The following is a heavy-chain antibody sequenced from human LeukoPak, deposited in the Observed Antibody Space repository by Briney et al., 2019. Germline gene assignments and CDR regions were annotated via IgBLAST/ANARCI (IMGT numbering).Heavy chain of an antibody. CDR3: VKDRGGSPFYGMDV. Sequence: GGSLRLSCAASGFTFSRYSMNWVRQAPGKGLEWVSTISGSGGAGTYYADSVKGRFTVSRDNSRNTLYLPMNSLRAEDTAVYYCVKDRGGSPFYGMDVWGQGTTVTVSS. CDR2: ISGSGGAGT. V-gene: IGHV3-23*01. CDR1: GFTFSRYS. D-gene: IGHD1-26*01. J-gene: IGHJ6*02.